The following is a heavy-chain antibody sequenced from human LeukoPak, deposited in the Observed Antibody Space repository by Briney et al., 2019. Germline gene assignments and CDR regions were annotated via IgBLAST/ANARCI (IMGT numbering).Heavy chain of an antibody. V-gene: IGHV4-59*08. J-gene: IGHJ5*02. CDR3: ARIRAYSGYLNWFDP. CDR2: IYYSGST. Sequence: SETLSLTCTVSGGSISSYYWSWIRQPPGKGLEWIGYIYYSGSTNYNPSLKSRVTISVDTSKNQFSLKLSSVTAADTAVYYCARIRAYSGYLNWFDPWGQGTLVTVSS. D-gene: IGHD5-12*01. CDR1: GGSISSYY.